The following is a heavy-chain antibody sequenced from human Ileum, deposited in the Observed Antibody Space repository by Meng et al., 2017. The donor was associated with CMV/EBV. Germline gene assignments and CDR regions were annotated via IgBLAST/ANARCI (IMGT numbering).Heavy chain of an antibody. J-gene: IGHJ4*02. CDR1: GLTFNATS. Sequence: LGASWGAVGPPGGALRLSCAAAGLTFNATSMHWVRQATGRGLEYRSAINYNGGTTYYANSVKGRFTIFRDNSKNTLYLQMGSVRQDDMALYYCATWNGQYHAYWGQGTLVTVSS. D-gene: IGHD1-1*01. V-gene: IGHV3-64*01. CDR3: ATWNGQYHAY. CDR2: INYNGGTT.